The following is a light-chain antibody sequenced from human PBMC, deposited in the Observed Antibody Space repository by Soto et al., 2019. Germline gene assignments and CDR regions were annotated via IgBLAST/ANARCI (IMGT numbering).Light chain of an antibody. J-gene: IGKJ1*01. Sequence: EIVLKHSQGTLSLSPCERATLSFSASQSVSNNYLAWYQQKPGQAPRLLIYGASNRATGIPDRFSGSGSGTDFTLTISSLQPEDVATYYCQKYDSDPRTFGQGTKVDI. CDR1: QSVSNNY. V-gene: IGKV3-20*01. CDR2: GAS. CDR3: QKYDSDPRT.